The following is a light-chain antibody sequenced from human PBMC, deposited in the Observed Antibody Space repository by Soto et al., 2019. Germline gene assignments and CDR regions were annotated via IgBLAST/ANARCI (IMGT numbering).Light chain of an antibody. CDR1: ESVSSN. Sequence: EIVMTQSPATLSVSPGERATLSCRASESVSSNLAWYQHKPGQAPRLLIFGASTRASGIPARFSGSGSGTEFTLAISSLPSEDFAVYYCQQYNNWPPLTFGGGTKVE. CDR2: GAS. J-gene: IGKJ4*01. V-gene: IGKV3-15*01. CDR3: QQYNNWPPLT.